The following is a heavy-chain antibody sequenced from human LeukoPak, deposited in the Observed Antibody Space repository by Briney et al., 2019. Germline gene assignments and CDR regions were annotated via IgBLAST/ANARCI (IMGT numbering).Heavy chain of an antibody. CDR3: ARTTEAHSWRTRYYDYYMDV. D-gene: IGHD6-13*01. J-gene: IGHJ6*03. CDR2: IYCSGST. CDR1: GGSISSYY. V-gene: IGHV4-59*01. Sequence: SETLSLTCTVSGGSISSYYWSWIRQPPGKGLEWIGYIYCSGSTNYNPSLKSRVTISVDTSKNQFSLKLSSVTAADTAVYYCARTTEAHSWRTRYYDYYMDVWGKGTTVTVSS.